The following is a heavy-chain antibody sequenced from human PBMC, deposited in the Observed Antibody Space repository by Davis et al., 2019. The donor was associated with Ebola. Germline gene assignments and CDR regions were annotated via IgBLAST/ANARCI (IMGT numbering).Heavy chain of an antibody. Sequence: GESLKISCAASGFTFSSYGMHWVRQAPGKGLEWVSLISSSSSYIYYGDSVKGRFTISRDNSKNTLYLQMNSLRAEDTAVYYCARINSYGDFDYWGQGTLVTVSS. D-gene: IGHD5-18*01. CDR3: ARINSYGDFDY. CDR2: ISSSSSYI. J-gene: IGHJ4*02. V-gene: IGHV3-21*01. CDR1: GFTFSSYG.